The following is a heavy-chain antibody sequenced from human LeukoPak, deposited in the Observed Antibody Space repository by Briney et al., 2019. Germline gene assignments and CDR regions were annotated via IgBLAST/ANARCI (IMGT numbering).Heavy chain of an antibody. J-gene: IGHJ5*02. CDR1: GYTFTSYY. CDR2: INPSGGGT. Sequence: ASVTVSCKASGYTFTSYYMHWVRQAPGQGLEWMGIINPSGGGTSYAQKFQGRVTMTRDTSTSTVYMELSSLRSEDTAVYYCARAMGYCSGGSCYKTSWFDPWGQGTLVTVSS. CDR3: ARAMGYCSGGSCYKTSWFDP. V-gene: IGHV1-46*01. D-gene: IGHD2-15*01.